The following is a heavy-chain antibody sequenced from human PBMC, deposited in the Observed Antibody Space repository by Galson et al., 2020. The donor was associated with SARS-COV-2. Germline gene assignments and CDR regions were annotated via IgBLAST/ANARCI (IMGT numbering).Heavy chain of an antibody. D-gene: IGHD7-27*01. Sequence: SQTLSLTFAISGDSVSSNSATLDRIRQSPSTGFDWLGGTNYRSNRNKDHAVSVKSRITISADTPKNQSSRQLNSVTPDDTAVYYGARRNTGGRFDIWGKGRVVTVSS. V-gene: IGHV6-1*01. J-gene: IGHJ3*02. CDR3: ARRNTGGRFDI. CDR1: GDSVSSNSAT. CDR2: TNYRSNRNK.